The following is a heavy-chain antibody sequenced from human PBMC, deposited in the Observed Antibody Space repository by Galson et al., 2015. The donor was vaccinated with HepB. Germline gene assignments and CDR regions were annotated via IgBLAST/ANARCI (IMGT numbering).Heavy chain of an antibody. D-gene: IGHD5-12*01. CDR1: GFTFSNYW. V-gene: IGHV3-7*01. CDR2: VKQDGSKA. J-gene: IGHJ4*01. CDR3: ARDDDDGGYEYYLDN. Sequence: SLRLSCAASGFTFSNYWMTWVRQAPGKGLEWVATVKQDGSKAYYVDSVRGRFTISRDNAKNSLFLQMNSLRAEDTAVYYCARDDDDGGYEYYLDNWRHRALVTVPA.